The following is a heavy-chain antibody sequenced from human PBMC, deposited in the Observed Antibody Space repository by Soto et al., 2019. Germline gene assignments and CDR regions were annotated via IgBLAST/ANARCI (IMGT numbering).Heavy chain of an antibody. D-gene: IGHD5-12*01. Sequence: GESLKISCKGSGYSFTSYWIARVRQMPGKGLEWMGLIYPDDSDTRYSPSFQGQVTMSVDKSSSTAYLQWSRLKASDTAMYYCAIENGYSGYGNYAYWGQGTLVTVSS. CDR3: AIENGYSGYGNYAY. J-gene: IGHJ4*02. CDR1: GYSFTSYW. CDR2: IYPDDSDT. V-gene: IGHV5-51*01.